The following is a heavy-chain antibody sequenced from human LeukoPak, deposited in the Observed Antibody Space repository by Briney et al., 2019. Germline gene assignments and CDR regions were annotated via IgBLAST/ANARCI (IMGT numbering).Heavy chain of an antibody. D-gene: IGHD6-13*01. Sequence: PSETLSLTCAVYGGSFSGYYWSWIRQPPGKGLEWIGEINHSGSTNYNPSLKSRVTISVDTSKNQFSLKLSSMTAADTAVYYCARGPGSWYGDIHGMDVWGQGTTVTVSS. CDR2: INHSGST. CDR1: GGSFSGYY. V-gene: IGHV4-34*01. J-gene: IGHJ6*02. CDR3: ARGPGSWYGDIHGMDV.